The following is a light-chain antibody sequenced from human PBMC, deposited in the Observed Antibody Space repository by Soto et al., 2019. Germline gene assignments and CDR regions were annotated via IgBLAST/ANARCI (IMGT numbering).Light chain of an antibody. Sequence: EIVLTESPATLSLSPGERATLSCRASQSVSSYLAWYQQKPGQAPRLLIYGASSRATGIPDRFSGSGSGTEFTLTISSLQSEDFAVYYCQQYDKWPRTFGQGTKVDVK. CDR1: QSVSSY. CDR3: QQYDKWPRT. J-gene: IGKJ1*01. CDR2: GAS. V-gene: IGKV3D-15*01.